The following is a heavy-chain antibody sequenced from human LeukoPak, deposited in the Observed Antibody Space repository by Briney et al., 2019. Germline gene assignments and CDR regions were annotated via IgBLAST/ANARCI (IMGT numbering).Heavy chain of an antibody. Sequence: PGRSPGLSCTASGFTFGDYAMSWVRQAPGKGLEWVGLIRSKTYGGTTEYATSVKGRLSISRDDSNSVAYLQMSSLKTEDTAVYYCAGRYYDSSGYTYPGDYWGQGTLVTVCS. D-gene: IGHD3-22*01. CDR1: GFTFGDYA. CDR2: IRSKTYGGTT. J-gene: IGHJ4*02. CDR3: AGRYYDSSGYTYPGDY. V-gene: IGHV3-49*04.